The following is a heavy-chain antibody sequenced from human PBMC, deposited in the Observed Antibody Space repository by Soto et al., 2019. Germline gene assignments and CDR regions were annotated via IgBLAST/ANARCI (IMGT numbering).Heavy chain of an antibody. CDR3: ARHMSPRYIVVVPAAIRGGWFDP. Sequence: KPSETLSLTCTVSGGSISSSSYYWGCIRQPQGKGLEWIGSIYYSGSTYYNPSLKSRVTISVDPSKNQFSLKLSSVTAADTAVYYCARHMSPRYIVVVPAAIRGGWFDPWGQGTLVTVSS. J-gene: IGHJ5*02. CDR1: GGSISSSSYY. CDR2: IYYSGST. V-gene: IGHV4-39*01. D-gene: IGHD2-2*02.